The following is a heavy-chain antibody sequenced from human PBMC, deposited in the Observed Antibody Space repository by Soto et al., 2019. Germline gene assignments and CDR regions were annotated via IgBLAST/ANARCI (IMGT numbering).Heavy chain of an antibody. Sequence: QVQLQESGPGLVKPSETLSLTCTVSGDSISSYYWSWIRQPPGKGLEWIGYIYYSGSTNYNPSLKSRVTISVDTSKNQFSQKLSSVTAADTAVYYCARDMGSILWFGESVVGYGMDVWGQGTTVTVSS. CDR2: IYYSGST. V-gene: IGHV4-59*01. CDR3: ARDMGSILWFGESVVGYGMDV. CDR1: GDSISSYY. D-gene: IGHD3-10*01. J-gene: IGHJ6*02.